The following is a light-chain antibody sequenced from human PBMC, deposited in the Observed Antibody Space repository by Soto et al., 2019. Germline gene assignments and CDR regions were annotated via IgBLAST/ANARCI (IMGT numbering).Light chain of an antibody. Sequence: QSALTQPASVSGSPGQSITISCTGTSRYIGGYNYVAWYQQHLGKAPKLIIYNVAVRPSGVSNRFSGSKSGNTASLAISGLQPEDEAHYYCSSYTGASALYVFGTGTKVTVL. J-gene: IGLJ1*01. CDR2: NVA. CDR1: SRYIGGYNY. CDR3: SSYTGASALYV. V-gene: IGLV2-14*03.